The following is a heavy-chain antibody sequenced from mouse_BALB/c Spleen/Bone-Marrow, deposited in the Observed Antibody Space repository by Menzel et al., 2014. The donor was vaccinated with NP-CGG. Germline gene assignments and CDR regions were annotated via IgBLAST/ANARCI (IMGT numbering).Heavy chain of an antibody. CDR3: AREKGITFAY. J-gene: IGHJ3*01. CDR1: GYTFSSTS. CDR2: INPSSGYT. V-gene: IGHV1-4*01. Sequence: VQFQQSGAELARLGASVKMSRKVSGYTFSSTSVHRVKQSPGKVLEWIGSINPSSGYTNYNQKFKDKATLTADKSSSTAYMQLSSLTSEDSAVYYCAREKGITFAYWGQGTLVTISA. D-gene: IGHD2-4*01.